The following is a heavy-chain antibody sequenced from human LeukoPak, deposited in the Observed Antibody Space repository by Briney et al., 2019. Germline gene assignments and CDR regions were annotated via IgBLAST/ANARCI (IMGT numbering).Heavy chain of an antibody. D-gene: IGHD3-3*01. V-gene: IGHV3-23*01. CDR1: GFTFGSYA. CDR3: AKGAFWSGYQYFDY. CDR2: ISGSGGST. Sequence: QLGGSLRLSCAASGFTFGSYAMSWVRQAPGKGLEWVSAISGSGGSTYYADSVKGRFTISRDNSKNTLYLQMNSLRAEDTAVYYCAKGAFWSGYQYFDYWGQGTLVTVSS. J-gene: IGHJ4*02.